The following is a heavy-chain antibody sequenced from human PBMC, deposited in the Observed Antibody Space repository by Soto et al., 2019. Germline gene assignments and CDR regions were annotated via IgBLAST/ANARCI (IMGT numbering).Heavy chain of an antibody. CDR1: GFTFTSSA. CDR2: IVVGSGNT. D-gene: IGHD3-16*01. CDR3: GVGGGGGFYYYYYMDV. J-gene: IGHJ6*03. V-gene: IGHV1-58*01. Sequence: ASVKVSCKASGFTFTSSAVQWVRQARGQRLEWIGWIVVGSGNTNYAQKFQERVTITRDMSTSTAYMELSSLRSEDTAVYYCGVGGGGGFYYYYYMDVWGKGTTVTVSS.